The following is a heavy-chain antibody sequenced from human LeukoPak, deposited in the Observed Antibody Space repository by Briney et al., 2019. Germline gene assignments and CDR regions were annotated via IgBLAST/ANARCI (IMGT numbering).Heavy chain of an antibody. Sequence: GGSLRLSCAASGFTFSSYAMSWVRQAPGKGLEWVSAISGSGGSTYYADSVKGRFTISRDNAKNSLYLQMNSLRAEDTAVYYCAREGMADIFCSGGSCYSNGYYYYYMDVWGKGTTVTVSS. CDR2: ISGSGGST. CDR3: AREGMADIFCSGGSCYSNGYYYYYMDV. V-gene: IGHV3-23*01. J-gene: IGHJ6*03. D-gene: IGHD2-15*01. CDR1: GFTFSSYA.